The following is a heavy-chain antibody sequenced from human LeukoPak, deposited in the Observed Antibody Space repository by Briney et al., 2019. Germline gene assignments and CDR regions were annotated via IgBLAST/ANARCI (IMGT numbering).Heavy chain of an antibody. J-gene: IGHJ4*02. V-gene: IGHV1-2*02. CDR1: GYTFTDYY. D-gene: IGHD6-13*01. Sequence: ASVKVSCKASGYTFTDYYMHWVRQAPGQGLEWMGWINPNSGGTNYAQKFQGRVTMTRDTSISTAYMELSRLRSDDTAVFYCAREEVVAAAGPTLDYWGQGALVTVSS. CDR3: AREEVVAAAGPTLDY. CDR2: INPNSGGT.